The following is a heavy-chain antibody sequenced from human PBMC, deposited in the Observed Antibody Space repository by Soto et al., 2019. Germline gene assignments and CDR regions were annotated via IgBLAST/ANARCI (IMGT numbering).Heavy chain of an antibody. CDR2: INHSGST. CDR3: ERLTIFGRGYYYYYYMDV. D-gene: IGHD3-3*01. Sequence: PSETLSLTCAVYGGSFSGYYWSWIRQPPGKGLEWIGEINHSGSTNYNPSLKSRVTISVDTSKNQFSLKLSSVTAADTAVYYCERLTIFGRGYYYYYYMDVWGKGTTVTVSS. CDR1: GGSFSGYY. V-gene: IGHV4-34*01. J-gene: IGHJ6*03.